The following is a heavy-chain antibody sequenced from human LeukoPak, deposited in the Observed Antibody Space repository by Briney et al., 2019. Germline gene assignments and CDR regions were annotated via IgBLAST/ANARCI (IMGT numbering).Heavy chain of an antibody. CDR1: GFTFSSYW. Sequence: AGGSLRLSCAASGFTFSSYWMSWVRQAPGKGLEWVANIKPDGSGTFSVDSVKGRFTISRDNAKNSLYLQMSGLRAEDTAVYYCARSEGNGWFTMWGQGTLVTVSS. V-gene: IGHV3-7*01. CDR3: ARSEGNGWFTM. CDR2: IKPDGSGT. D-gene: IGHD6-19*01. J-gene: IGHJ4*02.